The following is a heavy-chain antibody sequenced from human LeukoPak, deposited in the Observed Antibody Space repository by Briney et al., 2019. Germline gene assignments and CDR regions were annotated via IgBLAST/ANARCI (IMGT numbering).Heavy chain of an antibody. J-gene: IGHJ4*02. CDR3: AKAEDYYYDSSGYYYG. V-gene: IGHV4-59*08. Sequence: SETLSLTCSVSGDSIYNYYWSWIRQPPGKRLEWIGYIYYNGSTNYNPSLKSRVTFSVDTSRSQFALRLSSVTAADTAVYYCAKAEDYYYDSSGYYYGWGQGTLVTVSS. CDR1: GDSIYNYY. CDR2: IYYNGST. D-gene: IGHD3-22*01.